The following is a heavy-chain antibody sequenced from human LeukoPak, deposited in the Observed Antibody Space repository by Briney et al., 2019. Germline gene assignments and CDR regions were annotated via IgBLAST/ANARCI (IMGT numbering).Heavy chain of an antibody. Sequence: PGRSLRLSCAASGFTFSSYGMHWVRQAPGKGLEWVAVIWYDRSNKYYADSVKGRFTISRDNSKNTLYLQMNSLRAEDTAVYYCAREEVPAASYYYYGMDVWGQGTTVTVSS. CDR1: GFTFSSYG. CDR3: AREEVPAASYYYYGMDV. V-gene: IGHV3-33*01. D-gene: IGHD2-2*01. J-gene: IGHJ6*02. CDR2: IWYDRSNK.